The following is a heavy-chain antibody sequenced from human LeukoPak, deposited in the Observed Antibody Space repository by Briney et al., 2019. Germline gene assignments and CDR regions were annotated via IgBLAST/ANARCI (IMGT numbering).Heavy chain of an antibody. Sequence: GGSLRLSCAASGFTVSSNYMSWARQAPGKGLEWLSDIYSGGSTYYADSVKGRFTISRDNSKNTLYLQMNSLRAEDTAVYYCARYCSSTSCYRAFDIWGQGTMVTVSS. CDR3: ARYCSSTSCYRAFDI. V-gene: IGHV3-53*01. CDR1: GFTVSSNY. J-gene: IGHJ3*02. D-gene: IGHD2-2*01. CDR2: IYSGGST.